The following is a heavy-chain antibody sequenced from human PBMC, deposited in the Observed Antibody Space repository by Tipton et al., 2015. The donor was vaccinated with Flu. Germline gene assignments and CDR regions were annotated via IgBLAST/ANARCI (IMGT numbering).Heavy chain of an antibody. V-gene: IGHV3-66*02. CDR3: ARVFSDYRGGYFDY. CDR1: GFTVSSNY. D-gene: IGHD3-10*01. Sequence: SLRLSCAASGFTVSSNYMSWVRQAPGKGLEWVSVIYSGGSTYYADSVKGRFTISRDNSKNTLYLQMNSLRAEDTAVYYCARVFSDYRGGYFDYWGQGTLVTVSS. J-gene: IGHJ4*02. CDR2: IYSGGST.